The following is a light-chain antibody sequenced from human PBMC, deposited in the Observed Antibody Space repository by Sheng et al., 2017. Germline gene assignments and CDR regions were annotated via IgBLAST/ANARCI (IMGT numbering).Light chain of an antibody. J-gene: IGKJ2*01. CDR1: QSVGQS. V-gene: IGKV1-5*03. CDR2: KAS. CDR3: QQYQSYPHT. Sequence: DIQMTQSPSTLSASVGDRVTITCRASQSVGQSLAWYQQKPGKAPKLLIYKASALESGVPSRFSGSGSRTEFTLTISSLQPDDFATYYCQQYQSYPHTFGQGTKLEI.